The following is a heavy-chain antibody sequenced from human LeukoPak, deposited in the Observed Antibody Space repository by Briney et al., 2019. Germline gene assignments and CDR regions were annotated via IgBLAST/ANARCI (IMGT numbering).Heavy chain of an antibody. CDR2: MNPNSGNT. CDR3: ARGYGDYVPTGY. CDR1: GYTFTSYD. Sequence: ASVKVSCKASGYTFTSYDINWVRQATGQGLEWMGWMNPNSGNTGYAQKFQGRVTMTRNTSISTAYMELSSLRSEDTAVYYCARGYGDYVPTGYWGQGTLVTVSS. J-gene: IGHJ4*02. V-gene: IGHV1-8*01. D-gene: IGHD4-17*01.